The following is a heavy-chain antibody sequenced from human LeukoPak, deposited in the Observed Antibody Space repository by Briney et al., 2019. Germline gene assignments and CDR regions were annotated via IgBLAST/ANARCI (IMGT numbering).Heavy chain of an antibody. D-gene: IGHD6-19*01. Sequence: SVKVSCKTSGYTFTGYYMHWVRQAPGQGLEWMGGIIPIFGTANYAQKFQGRFTITADESTSTDYMERSSLRSEDTDVYYCGAFSSAWYGVYGFDIWGEGTMVTVSS. CDR3: GAFSSAWYGVYGFDI. CDR1: GYTFTGYY. CDR2: IIPIFGTA. V-gene: IGHV1-69*13. J-gene: IGHJ3*02.